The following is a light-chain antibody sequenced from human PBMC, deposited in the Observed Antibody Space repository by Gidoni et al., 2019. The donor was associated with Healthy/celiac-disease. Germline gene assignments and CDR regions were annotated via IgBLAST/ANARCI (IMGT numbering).Light chain of an antibody. V-gene: IGKV1-39*01. Sequence: DIQMTQSPSSLSASVGDRVTITCRASQSISSYLNWYQQKPGKAPKLLIYAASSLQSGVPSRFSGSGSGTDFTLTISSLQPEDFATYYCQLLPMGFGGGTKVEIK. J-gene: IGKJ4*01. CDR3: QLLPMG. CDR1: QSISSY. CDR2: AAS.